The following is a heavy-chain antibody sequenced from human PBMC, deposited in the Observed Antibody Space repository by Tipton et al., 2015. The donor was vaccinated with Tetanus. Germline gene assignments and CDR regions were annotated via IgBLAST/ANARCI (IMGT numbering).Heavy chain of an antibody. CDR3: IYSISWSVFDY. Sequence: QLVQSGGGVVQPGRSLRLSCAASGFTFSNSGMHWVRQAPGKGLEWVAIISYDGNYQSYAESVKGRFTISRDNSKSTLFLQMNGLRAEDTAVYYCIYSISWSVFDYCGQGSLVTVSS. D-gene: IGHD6-13*01. V-gene: IGHV3-30*03. CDR1: GFTFSNSG. J-gene: IGHJ4*02. CDR2: ISYDGNYQ.